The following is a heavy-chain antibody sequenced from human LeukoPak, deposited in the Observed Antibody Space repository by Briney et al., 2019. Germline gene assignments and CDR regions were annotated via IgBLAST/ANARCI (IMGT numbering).Heavy chain of an antibody. D-gene: IGHD1-14*01. V-gene: IGHV3-21*06. J-gene: IGHJ4*02. Sequence: GGSLRLSCTASGLTFSTSGFNWVRKAPGKGLEWVASIGPTGSDRYHADSIKGRFTISRDNANNFLYRQMNSLRAEDTAVFYCATETNGRHYDYWGQGTLLTVSS. CDR1: GLTFSTSG. CDR2: IGPTGSDR. CDR3: ATETNGRHYDY.